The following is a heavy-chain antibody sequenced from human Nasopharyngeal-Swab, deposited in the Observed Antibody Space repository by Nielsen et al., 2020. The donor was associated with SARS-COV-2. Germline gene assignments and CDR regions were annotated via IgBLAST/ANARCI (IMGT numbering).Heavy chain of an antibody. J-gene: IGHJ4*02. CDR2: TKSKTDGGTT. CDR1: GFTFSNAW. V-gene: IGHV3-15*01. CDR3: TTDIVATNFDY. D-gene: IGHD5-12*01. Sequence: GASLKISCAASGFTFSNAWMSWVRQAPGKGLEWVGRTKSKTDGGTTDYAAPVKGRFTISRDDSKNTLYLQMNSLKTEDTAVYYCTTDIVATNFDYWGQGTLVTVSS.